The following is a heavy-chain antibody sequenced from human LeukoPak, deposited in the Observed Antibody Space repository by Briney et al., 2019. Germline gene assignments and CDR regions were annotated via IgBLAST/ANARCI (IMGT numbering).Heavy chain of an antibody. J-gene: IGHJ4*02. CDR2: INWNGGST. CDR3: AREGIAAAGTDFDC. D-gene: IGHD6-13*01. V-gene: IGHV3-20*04. Sequence: GGSLRLSCAASGFTFDDYGMSWVRHAPGKGLGWVSGINWNGGSTGYADSVKGRFTISRDNAKNSLYLQMNSLRAEDTALYYCAREGIAAAGTDFDCWGQGTLVTVSS. CDR1: GFTFDDYG.